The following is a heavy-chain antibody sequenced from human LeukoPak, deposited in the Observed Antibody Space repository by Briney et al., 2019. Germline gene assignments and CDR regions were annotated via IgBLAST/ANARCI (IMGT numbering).Heavy chain of an antibody. Sequence: GGSLRLSCADSGYSVSTYTMSWVRQAPGKGLEWVSGTSANGGTTYYADSVKGRFTISRDNSKDTLYLQMNSLRAEDTAVYFCAKSQEWPYYDSSGYYTFDYWGQGTLVTVSS. CDR1: GYSVSTYT. CDR2: TSANGGTT. CDR3: AKSQEWPYYDSSGYYTFDY. V-gene: IGHV3-23*01. D-gene: IGHD3-22*01. J-gene: IGHJ4*02.